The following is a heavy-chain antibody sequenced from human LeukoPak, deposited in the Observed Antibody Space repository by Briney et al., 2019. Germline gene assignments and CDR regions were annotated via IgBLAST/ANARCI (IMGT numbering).Heavy chain of an antibody. V-gene: IGHV4-39*01. CDR1: GGSISSSSYY. Sequence: SETLSLTCTVSGGSISSSSYYWGWIRQPPGKGLEWIGSIYYSGSTYYNPSLKSRVTISVDTSKNQFSLKLSSVTAADTAVYYCASTKRITMLRGAFDIWGQGTMVTVSS. D-gene: IGHD3-10*02. J-gene: IGHJ3*02. CDR2: IYYSGST. CDR3: ASTKRITMLRGAFDI.